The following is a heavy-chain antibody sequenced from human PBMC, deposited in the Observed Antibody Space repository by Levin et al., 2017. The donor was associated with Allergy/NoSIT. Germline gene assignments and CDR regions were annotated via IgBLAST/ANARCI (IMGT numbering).Heavy chain of an antibody. D-gene: IGHD6-19*01. Sequence: GSGPTLVKPTQTLTLTCTFSGFSLSTSGMCVSWIRQHPGKALEWLARIDWDEEKDKSTSLKTRLTISKDTSKNQVVLTMTNMDPVDTATYYCSRVSGSSSGGIHYFDYWGQGTLVTVSS. J-gene: IGHJ4*02. V-gene: IGHV2-70*11. CDR2: IDWDEEK. CDR3: SRVSGSSSGGIHYFDY. CDR1: GFSLSTSGMC.